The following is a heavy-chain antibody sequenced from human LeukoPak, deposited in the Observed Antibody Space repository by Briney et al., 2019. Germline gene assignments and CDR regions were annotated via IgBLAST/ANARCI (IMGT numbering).Heavy chain of an antibody. CDR2: IYYSGST. CDR3: ARGTIFGVVNLYNWFDP. D-gene: IGHD3-3*01. V-gene: IGHV4-39*07. J-gene: IGHJ5*02. CDR1: GGSISSSSYY. Sequence: SETLSLTCTVSGGSISSSSYYWGWIRQPPGKGLEWIGSIYYSGSTYYNPSLKSRVTISVDTSENQFSLKLSSVTAADTAVYYCARGTIFGVVNLYNWFDPWGQGTLVTVSS.